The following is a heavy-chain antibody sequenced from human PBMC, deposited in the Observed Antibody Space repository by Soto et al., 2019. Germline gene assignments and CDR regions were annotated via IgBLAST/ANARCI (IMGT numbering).Heavy chain of an antibody. J-gene: IGHJ4*02. Sequence: GGSLRLSCAASGLTFSSYWMHWVRQAPGKGLVWVSRIKSDGTSTSYADSVKGRFTISRDNAKNTLYLQMNSLRAEDTAVYYCARDVSYSGYDIHFDYWGRGTLVTVSS. CDR3: ARDVSYSGYDIHFDY. CDR1: GLTFSSYW. V-gene: IGHV3-74*01. CDR2: IKSDGTST. D-gene: IGHD5-12*01.